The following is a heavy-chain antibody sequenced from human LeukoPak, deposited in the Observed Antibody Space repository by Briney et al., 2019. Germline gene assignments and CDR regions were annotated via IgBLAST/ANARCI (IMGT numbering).Heavy chain of an antibody. CDR3: ARELVVRAGDYFEY. CDR1: GFTLSNHW. V-gene: IGHV3-74*01. CDR2: INSDGSST. Sequence: GGSLRLSCAASGFTLSNHWMHWVRQVPGKGLVWVSRINSDGSSTRHADSVKGRFTISRDNAKNTLYLQMSSLRVEDTAVYYCARELVVRAGDYFEYWGQGALVTVSS. J-gene: IGHJ4*02. D-gene: IGHD2-2*01.